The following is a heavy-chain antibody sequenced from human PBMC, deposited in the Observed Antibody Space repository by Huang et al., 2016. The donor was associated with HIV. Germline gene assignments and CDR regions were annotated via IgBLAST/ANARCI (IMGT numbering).Heavy chain of an antibody. CDR1: GYTFTSYG. J-gene: IGHJ4*02. V-gene: IGHV1-18*01. Sequence: QIQLVQSGPEVTKPGASVKGACKASGYTFTSYGIMWVRQALGQGLAWLGSISSYMGHATLAQKVQGRVTRTRDTSTNTAYMELKSLRSDDTSVYDCARITLTGYFDYWGQGTLVTVSS. D-gene: IGHD3-9*01. CDR2: ISSYMGHA. CDR3: ARITLTGYFDY.